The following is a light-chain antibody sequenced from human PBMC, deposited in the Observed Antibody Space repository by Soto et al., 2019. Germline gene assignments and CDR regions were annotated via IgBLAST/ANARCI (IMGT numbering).Light chain of an antibody. V-gene: IGKV3-20*01. Sequence: EIVLTQSPGTLSLSPGERATLSCRASQSVSSSYLAWYQQKPGQAPRLLIYGASSRATGIPDRFSGSGSGTDFTLTISRLEPEDFAVYYCQQYGSSAFSQGTKVEIK. CDR1: QSVSSSY. CDR2: GAS. CDR3: QQYGSSA. J-gene: IGKJ1*01.